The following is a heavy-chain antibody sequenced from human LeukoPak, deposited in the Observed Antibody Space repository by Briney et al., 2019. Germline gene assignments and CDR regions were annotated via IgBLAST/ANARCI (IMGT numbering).Heavy chain of an antibody. CDR2: IGQRGYT. Sequence: SESLSLTCAVSGYSFSSGYYWGCSRQPGGRGVQWLRSIGQRGYTCYNPSLKSRVTVSVDTARNQFSLKLSSVTAADTAVYYCAGDKETTGNGRPNWFDPWGQGTLVTVSS. CDR3: AGDKETTGNGRPNWFDP. J-gene: IGHJ5*02. D-gene: IGHD1-1*01. CDR1: GYSFSSGYY. V-gene: IGHV4-38-2*01.